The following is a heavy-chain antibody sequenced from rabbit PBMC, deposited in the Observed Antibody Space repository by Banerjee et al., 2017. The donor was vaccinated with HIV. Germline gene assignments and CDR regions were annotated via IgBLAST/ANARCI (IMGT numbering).Heavy chain of an antibody. J-gene: IGHJ4*01. CDR1: GFDLSSYYY. Sequence: QEQLEESGGDLVKPEGSLTLTCKASGFDLSSYYYMCWVRQAPGKGLEWIGCIDTGSSGHIYYASWAKGRFTISKTSSTTVTLQLTSLTAADTATYFCARVAACAFDLWGQGTLVTVS. CDR3: ARVAACAFDL. CDR2: IDTGSSGHI. D-gene: IGHD4-1*01. V-gene: IGHV1S45*01.